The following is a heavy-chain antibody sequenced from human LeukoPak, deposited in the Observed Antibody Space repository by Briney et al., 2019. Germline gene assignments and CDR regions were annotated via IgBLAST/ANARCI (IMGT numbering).Heavy chain of an antibody. CDR2: INHSGST. CDR1: GGSFSGYY. V-gene: IGHV4-34*01. CDR3: ASQGGYCSGGSCYGGYYYYGMDV. Sequence: SETLSLTCAVYGGSFSGYYWSWIRQPPGKGLEWIGEINHSGSTNYNPSLKGRVTISVDTSKNQFSLKLSSVTAADTAVYYCASQGGYCSGGSCYGGYYYYGMDVWGQGTTVTVSS. D-gene: IGHD2-15*01. J-gene: IGHJ6*02.